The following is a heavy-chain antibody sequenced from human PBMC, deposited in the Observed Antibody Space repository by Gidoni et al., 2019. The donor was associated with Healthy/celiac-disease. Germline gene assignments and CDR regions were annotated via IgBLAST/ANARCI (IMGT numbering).Heavy chain of an antibody. D-gene: IGHD2-21*01. CDR2: INPSGGST. Sequence: QVQLVQSGAEVKKPGASVKVSCKASGYTFTSYSMHWVRQAPGKGLEWMGIINPSGGSTSYAQKFQGRVTMTRDTSTSTVYMELSSLRSEDTAVYYCARGEAVVVIAISWFDPWGQGTLVTVSS. V-gene: IGHV1-46*01. CDR3: ARGEAVVVIAISWFDP. J-gene: IGHJ5*02. CDR1: GYTFTSYS.